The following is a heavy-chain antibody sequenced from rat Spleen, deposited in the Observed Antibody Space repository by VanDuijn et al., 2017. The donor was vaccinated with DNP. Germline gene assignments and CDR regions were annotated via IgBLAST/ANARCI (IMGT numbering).Heavy chain of an antibody. V-gene: IGHV2-30*01. CDR2: IWTGGST. Sequence: QVQLKESGPGLVQPSQTLSLTCTVSGFSLTSYNVHWVRQPTGKGLEWMGVIWTGGSTDYNSALKSRLSISRDTSKSQVFLKMNSLQTEDIATYYCARDLSGWYFDFWGPGTMVTVSS. CDR1: GFSLTSYN. J-gene: IGHJ1*01. D-gene: IGHD3-7*01. CDR3: ARDLSGWYFDF.